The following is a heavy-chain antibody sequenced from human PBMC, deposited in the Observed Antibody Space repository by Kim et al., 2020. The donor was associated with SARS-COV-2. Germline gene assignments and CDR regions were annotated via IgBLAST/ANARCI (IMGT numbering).Heavy chain of an antibody. V-gene: IGHV4-34*01. J-gene: IGHJ6*02. CDR3: ARDIYYYGMDV. D-gene: IGHD2-15*01. CDR2: T. Sequence: TNHTPTLKRRHTISLAPSKTQFSLKLSSVTAADTAVYYCARDIYYYGMDVWGQGTTVTVSS.